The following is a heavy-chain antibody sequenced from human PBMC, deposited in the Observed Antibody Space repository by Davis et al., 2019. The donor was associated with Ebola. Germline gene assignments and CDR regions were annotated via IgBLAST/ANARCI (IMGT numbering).Heavy chain of an antibody. D-gene: IGHD2-15*01. Sequence: AASVKVSCNASGYTFIDYYIHWVRQAPGQGLEWMGWINPKSGGTKCAQKFQDWITMTRDTSITTAYVELSGLTSDDTAIYYCARALSATYDYYMDVWGKGSAVTVSS. CDR3: ARALSATYDYYMDV. J-gene: IGHJ6*03. CDR2: INPKSGGT. CDR1: GYTFIDYY. V-gene: IGHV1-2*04.